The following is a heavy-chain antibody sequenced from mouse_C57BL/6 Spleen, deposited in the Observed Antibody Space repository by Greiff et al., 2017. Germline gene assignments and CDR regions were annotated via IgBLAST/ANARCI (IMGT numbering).Heavy chain of an antibody. D-gene: IGHD3-2*02. V-gene: IGHV1-64*01. J-gene: IGHJ2*01. CDR3: ARREAQATLYYFDY. CDR1: GYTFTSYW. Sequence: QVQLQQPGAELVKPGASVKLSCKASGYTFTSYWMHWVKQRHGQGLEWIGMFHPNSGSTNYNEKFQSKATLTVDKSYSTAFVQRSSLTSEDSAVYYCARREAQATLYYFDYWGQGTTLTVAS. CDR2: FHPNSGST.